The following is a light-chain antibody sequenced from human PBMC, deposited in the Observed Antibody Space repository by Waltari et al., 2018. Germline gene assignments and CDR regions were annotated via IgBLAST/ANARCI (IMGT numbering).Light chain of an antibody. CDR3: GTWNMAPYVFI. CDR1: SSNIASTF. Sequence: QSVLTQPPSVSAAPGQKVTISCSGSSSNIASTFVSWYQQIPGIAPKLPIYDNDKRPSGIPDRFSGSKSGTSATLDITGLQTGDEADYYCGTWNMAPYVFIFGGGTKLTVL. J-gene: IGLJ2*01. V-gene: IGLV1-51*01. CDR2: DND.